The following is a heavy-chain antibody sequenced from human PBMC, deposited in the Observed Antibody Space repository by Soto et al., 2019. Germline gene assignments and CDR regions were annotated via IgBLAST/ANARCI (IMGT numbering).Heavy chain of an antibody. Sequence: GGSLRLSCAASAFTFIRSAMHWVRQAPGKELKWVGCIRDKANSYATAYTASVKGRFTISRDDSKNTAYLQMNSLKTEDTAVYYCTRLYCGGDCDFDSWGQGT. J-gene: IGHJ4*02. CDR1: AFTFIRSA. CDR3: TRLYCGGDCDFDS. V-gene: IGHV3-73*01. D-gene: IGHD2-21*02. CDR2: IRDKANSYAT.